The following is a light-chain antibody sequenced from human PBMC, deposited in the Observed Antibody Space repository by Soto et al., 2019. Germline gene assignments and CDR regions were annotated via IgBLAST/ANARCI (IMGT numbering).Light chain of an antibody. CDR1: SSDVGGYNH. V-gene: IGLV2-14*01. J-gene: IGLJ2*01. Sequence: GQSITISCTGTSSDVGGYNHVSWYQHSPGKAPKLILFAVSDRPSGVSHRFSGSKSGNTASLTISGLQAEDEADYYCCSYTSLSTVVFGGGTKVTVL. CDR2: AVS. CDR3: CSYTSLSTVV.